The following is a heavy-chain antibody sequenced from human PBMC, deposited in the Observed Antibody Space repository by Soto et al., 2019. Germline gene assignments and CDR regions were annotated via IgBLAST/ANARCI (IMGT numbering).Heavy chain of an antibody. CDR2: VRRGGTI. J-gene: IGHJ4*02. V-gene: IGHV4-39*01. D-gene: IGHD6-19*01. CDR1: GGSISNCDCY. CDR3: ARHAQWLVGLAH. Sequence: SETLSLTCSVSGGSISNCDCYWGWIRQSPGRGLEWLGGVRRGGTIKYNPSLKSRVTLSADMSKNQLSLRLTSMTAADTAIYYCARHAQWLVGLAHWGRGTLVTVSS.